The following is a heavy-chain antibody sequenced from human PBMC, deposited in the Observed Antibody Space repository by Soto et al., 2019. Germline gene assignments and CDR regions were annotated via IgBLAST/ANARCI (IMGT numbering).Heavy chain of an antibody. CDR3: ARGMYMAWCDP. D-gene: IGHD1-1*01. CDR2: ISAYNGNS. V-gene: IGHV1-18*01. J-gene: IGHJ5*02. Sequence: VQSGAEVKKPGASVKVSCKASGYNFIGYGITWVRQAPGQGLEWMGWISAYNGNSNYAQSLQDRVTMTTDSPTATAYLELRSLRPDDTAVYFCARGMYMAWCDPWGQGTPVTVSS. CDR1: GYNFIGYG.